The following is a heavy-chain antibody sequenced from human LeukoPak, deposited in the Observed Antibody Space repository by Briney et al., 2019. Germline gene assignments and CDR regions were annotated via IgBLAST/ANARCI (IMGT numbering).Heavy chain of an antibody. CDR1: GGSISSYY. V-gene: IGHV4-59*01. J-gene: IGHJ6*03. Sequence: NPSETLSLTCTVSGGSISSYYWSWIRQPPGKGLEWIGYIYYSGSTNYNPSLKSRVTISVDTSKNQFSLKLSSVTAADTAVYYCARSGAHCSGGSCYLGYYYYYMDVWGKGTTVTISS. CDR2: IYYSGST. CDR3: ARSGAHCSGGSCYLGYYYYYMDV. D-gene: IGHD2-15*01.